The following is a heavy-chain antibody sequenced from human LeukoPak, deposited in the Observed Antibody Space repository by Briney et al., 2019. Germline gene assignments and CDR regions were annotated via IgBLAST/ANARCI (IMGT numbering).Heavy chain of an antibody. V-gene: IGHV4-59*01. Sequence: PPESPSLTRTVSVGSTNVYYWSWIRQPPGKGLEWSAYISYSGITSYNPSPKSRVTISIKTSKHQFSLKLSSVAAADTAVYYCARGPGGGSYSDAFDIWGQGTMVTVSS. CDR1: VGSTNVYY. J-gene: IGHJ3*02. CDR2: ISYSGIT. CDR3: ARGPGGGSYSDAFDI. D-gene: IGHD1-26*01.